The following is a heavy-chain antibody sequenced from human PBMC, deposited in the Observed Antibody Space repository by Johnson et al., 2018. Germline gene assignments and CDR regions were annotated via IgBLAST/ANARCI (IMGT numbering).Heavy chain of an antibody. J-gene: IGHJ3*02. CDR2: ITSDGIRP. Sequence: VQLQESGGGLVQPGGSLRLSCAASGFTFSSYWMHWVRQAPGTGLVWVSRITSDGIRPSYADPVKGRFTISRDNAKNTLELQRNSLRAEDTAVSYCARVYSEAFEIWGQGTMVTVSS. D-gene: IGHD2-15*01. V-gene: IGHV3-74*01. CDR3: ARVYSEAFEI. CDR1: GFTFSSYW.